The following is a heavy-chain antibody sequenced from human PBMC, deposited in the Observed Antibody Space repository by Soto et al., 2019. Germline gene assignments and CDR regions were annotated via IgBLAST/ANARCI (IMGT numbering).Heavy chain of an antibody. CDR2: IYPGDSDN. V-gene: IGHV5-51*01. Sequence: VQLVQSGAEVKKPGESLKISCKGSGYSFTTYWIGWVRQMPAKGLEWMAIIYPGDSDNRYSPSFQGQVTISADKSMSTAYLQWSSLKAADTAMYYCARQGIAVTGYAFDIWGQGTMVTVSS. CDR1: GYSFTTYW. J-gene: IGHJ3*02. D-gene: IGHD6-19*01. CDR3: ARQGIAVTGYAFDI.